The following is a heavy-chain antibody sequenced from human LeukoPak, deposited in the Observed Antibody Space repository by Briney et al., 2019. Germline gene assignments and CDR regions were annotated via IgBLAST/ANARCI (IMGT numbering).Heavy chain of an antibody. CDR2: IKSKANNYAP. CDR1: GLPFSGSA. Sequence: GGSLRLSCAASGLPFSGSALHWVRQASGKGLAWVGRIKSKANNYAPAHVASVNGRFNVYRDDTKNTAYLQMNSLKTEETAGYYCTRLESGMDVWGRGTTVTVSS. CDR3: TRLESGMDV. V-gene: IGHV3-73*01. J-gene: IGHJ6*04. D-gene: IGHD1-1*01.